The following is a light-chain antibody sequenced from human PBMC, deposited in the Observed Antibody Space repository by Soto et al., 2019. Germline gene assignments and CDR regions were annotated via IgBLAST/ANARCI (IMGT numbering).Light chain of an antibody. CDR1: QSLLHSNGKSY. J-gene: IGKJ5*01. CDR3: MQGLHTPSA. Sequence: EIVMTQSPLSLPVTSGEPASISCRSSQSLLHSNGKSYLDWYLQKPGQSPQLLIYLGSYRASGVPDRVSGSGSGTDFTLKISRVEAEDVGIYYCMQGLHTPSAFGQGTRLEIK. CDR2: LGS. V-gene: IGKV2-28*01.